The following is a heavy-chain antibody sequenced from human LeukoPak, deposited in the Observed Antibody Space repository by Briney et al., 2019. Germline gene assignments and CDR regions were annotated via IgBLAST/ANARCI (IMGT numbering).Heavy chain of an antibody. CDR3: AVPSGVVRLGV. J-gene: IGHJ6*02. CDR2: IYSGGDT. Sequence: GGCLRLSCAASGFTVSSNWMSWVRQAPGKGLEWVSVIYSGGDTYYADSVKGRFTISRHNSKNTLYLQMNSLRVEDTAVYYCAVPSGVVRLGVWGQGTTVTVSS. CDR1: GFTVSSNW. D-gene: IGHD3-10*01. V-gene: IGHV3-53*04.